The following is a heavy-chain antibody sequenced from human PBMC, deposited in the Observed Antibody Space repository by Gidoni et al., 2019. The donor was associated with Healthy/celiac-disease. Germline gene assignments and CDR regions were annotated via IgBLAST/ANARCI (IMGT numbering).Heavy chain of an antibody. CDR2: IWYDGSNK. CDR3: ARDKLPAAPGGFDY. J-gene: IGHJ4*02. D-gene: IGHD2-2*01. V-gene: IGHV3-33*01. CDR1: GFTFSSYG. Sequence: QVQLVESGGGVVQPGSSLRLPCAASGFTFSSYGMHWVRQAPGKGLEWVAVIWYDGSNKYYADSVKGRFTISRDNSKNTLYLQMNSLRAEDTAVYYCARDKLPAAPGGFDYWGQGTLVTVSS.